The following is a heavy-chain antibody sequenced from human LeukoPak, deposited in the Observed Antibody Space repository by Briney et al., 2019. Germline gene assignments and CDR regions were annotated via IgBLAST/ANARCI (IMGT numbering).Heavy chain of an antibody. Sequence: SETLSLTCTVSGGSISSYYWSWIRQPPGKGLEWIGYIYYSGSTNCNPSLKSRVTISVDTSKNQFSLKLSSVTAADTAVYYCARDLTGTTWFDPWGRGTLVTVSS. CDR1: GGSISSYY. CDR3: ARDLTGTTWFDP. J-gene: IGHJ5*02. V-gene: IGHV4-59*01. CDR2: IYYSGST. D-gene: IGHD1-20*01.